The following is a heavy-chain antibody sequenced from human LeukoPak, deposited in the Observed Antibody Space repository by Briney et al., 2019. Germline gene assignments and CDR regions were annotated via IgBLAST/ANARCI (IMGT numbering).Heavy chain of an antibody. CDR2: IYHSGST. CDR3: ASAGDYSSGSSYDAFDI. V-gene: IGHV4-4*02. D-gene: IGHD3-10*01. J-gene: IGHJ3*02. Sequence: PSETLSLTCAVSGGSISSSNWWSWVRQPPGKGLEWIGEIYHSGSTNYNPSLKSRVTISVDKSKNQFSLKLSSVTAADTAVYYCASAGDYSSGSSYDAFDIWGQGTMVTVSS. CDR1: GGSISSSNW.